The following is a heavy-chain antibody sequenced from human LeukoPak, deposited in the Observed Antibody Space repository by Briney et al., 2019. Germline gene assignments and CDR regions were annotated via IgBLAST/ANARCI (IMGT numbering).Heavy chain of an antibody. Sequence: GRSLRLSCAASGFTVSSNYMSWVRQAPGKGLEWVSVIYSGGSTYYADSVKGRFTISRDNSKNTLYLQMNSLRAEDTAVYYCARESYYYDSSGYYSPGAFDIWGQGTMVTVSS. J-gene: IGHJ3*02. CDR3: ARESYYYDSSGYYSPGAFDI. CDR2: IYSGGST. D-gene: IGHD3-22*01. V-gene: IGHV3-53*01. CDR1: GFTVSSNY.